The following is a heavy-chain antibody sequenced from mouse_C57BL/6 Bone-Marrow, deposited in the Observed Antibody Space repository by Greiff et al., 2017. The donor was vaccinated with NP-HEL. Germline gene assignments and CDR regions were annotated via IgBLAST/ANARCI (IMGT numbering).Heavy chain of an antibody. J-gene: IGHJ3*01. V-gene: IGHV6-3*01. CDR3: TGEAYYYGSRGFAY. CDR2: IRLKSDNYAT. CDR1: GFTFSNYW. Sequence: EVKVEESGGGLVQPGGSMKLSCVASGFTFSNYWMNWVRQSPEKGLEWVAQIRLKSDNYATHYAESVKGRFTISRDDSKSSVYLQMNNLRAEDTGIYYCTGEAYYYGSRGFAYWGQGTLVTVSA. D-gene: IGHD1-1*01.